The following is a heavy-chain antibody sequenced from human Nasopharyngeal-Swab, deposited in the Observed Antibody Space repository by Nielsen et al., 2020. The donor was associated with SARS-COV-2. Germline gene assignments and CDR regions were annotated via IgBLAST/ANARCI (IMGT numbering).Heavy chain of an antibody. V-gene: IGHV1-18*01. Sequence: ASGKVSCKASGYTFTSYGISWVRQDPGQGLEWMGWISAYNGNTNYAQKLQGRVTMTTDTSTSTAYMELRSLRSDDTAVYYCARENIVVVPAATYYYGMDVWGQGTTVTVSS. J-gene: IGHJ6*02. CDR1: GYTFTSYG. CDR3: ARENIVVVPAATYYYGMDV. CDR2: ISAYNGNT. D-gene: IGHD2-2*01.